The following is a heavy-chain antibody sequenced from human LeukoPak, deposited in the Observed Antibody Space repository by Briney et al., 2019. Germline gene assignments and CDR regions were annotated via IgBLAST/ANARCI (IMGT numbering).Heavy chain of an antibody. CDR2: ISYDGSNK. J-gene: IGHJ6*02. Sequence: PGRSLRLSCAASGFTFSSYGMHWVRQAPGKGLEWVAVISYDGSNKYYADSVKGRFTISRDNSKNTLNLQMNSLRAEDTAVYYCAKVLHYDFWGGYPYYGMDVWGQGTTVTVSS. CDR3: AKVLHYDFWGGYPYYGMDV. CDR1: GFTFSSYG. V-gene: IGHV3-30*18. D-gene: IGHD3-3*01.